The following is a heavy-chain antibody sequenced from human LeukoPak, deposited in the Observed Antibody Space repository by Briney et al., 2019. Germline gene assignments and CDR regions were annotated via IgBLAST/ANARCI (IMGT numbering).Heavy chain of an antibody. D-gene: IGHD3-16*01. CDR2: INHSGST. V-gene: IGHV4-34*01. CDR1: GGSISSYY. J-gene: IGHJ4*02. Sequence: SETLSLTCTVSGGSISSYYWSWIRQPPGKGLEWIGEINHSGSTNYNPSLKSRVTISVDTSKNQFSLKLSSVTAADTAVYYCARGNYVRGEDYWGQGTLVTVSS. CDR3: ARGNYVRGEDY.